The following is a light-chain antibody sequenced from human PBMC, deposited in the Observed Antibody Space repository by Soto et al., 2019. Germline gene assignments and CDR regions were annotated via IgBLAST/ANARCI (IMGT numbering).Light chain of an antibody. CDR1: ESIRTW. CDR2: DAS. CDR3: QQYENLVT. J-gene: IGKJ5*01. V-gene: IGKV1-33*01. Sequence: DIQITQSPSTLSASVGDRVTITCRASESIRTWLAWYQHKPGTAPNLLIYDASNLETGVPSRFSGSGSGTDFSFSISSLQPEDIATYYCQQYENLVTFGQGARLEIK.